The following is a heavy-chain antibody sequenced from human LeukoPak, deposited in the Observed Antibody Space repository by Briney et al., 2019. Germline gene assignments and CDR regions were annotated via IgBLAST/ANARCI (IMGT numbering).Heavy chain of an antibody. CDR2: INHSGST. CDR1: GGSFSGYF. CDR3: ARGSSNYYDSSGL. Sequence: SETLSLTCAVYGGSFSGYFWSWIRQPPGKGLEWIGEINHSGSTNYNPSLKSRVTISVDTSKNQFSLKLSSVTAADTAVYYCARGSSNYYDSSGLWGQGTPVTVSS. V-gene: IGHV4-34*01. J-gene: IGHJ4*02. D-gene: IGHD3-22*01.